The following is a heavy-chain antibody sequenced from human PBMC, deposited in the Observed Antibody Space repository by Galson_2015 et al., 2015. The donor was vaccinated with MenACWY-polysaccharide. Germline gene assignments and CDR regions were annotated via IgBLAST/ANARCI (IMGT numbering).Heavy chain of an antibody. V-gene: IGHV3-53*01. CDR1: GLSVSRNY. Sequence: SLRLSCAISGLSVSRNYWSWVRQAPGKGLEWVSVVYAGGTTYYAESVKGRFTISRDNSKNTLFLQMNSLTVADSAVYYCAIDTGVSATQYVGFLDYWGRGALVTVSS. J-gene: IGHJ4*02. D-gene: IGHD3-10*01. CDR2: VYAGGTT. CDR3: AIDTGVSATQYVGFLDY.